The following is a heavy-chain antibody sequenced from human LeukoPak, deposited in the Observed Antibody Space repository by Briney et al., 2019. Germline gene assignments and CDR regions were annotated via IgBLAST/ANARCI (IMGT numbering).Heavy chain of an antibody. CDR2: ISSSSSYI. V-gene: IGHV3-21*01. CDR1: GFTFSSYS. CDR3: ARGAVDALDY. D-gene: IGHD6-19*01. Sequence: GGSLRLSCSASGFTFSSYSMNWVRQAPGKGLEWVSSISSSSSYIYYADSVKGRFTISRDNAKNSLYLQMNSLRAEDTAVYYCARGAVDALDYWGQGTLVTVSS. J-gene: IGHJ4*02.